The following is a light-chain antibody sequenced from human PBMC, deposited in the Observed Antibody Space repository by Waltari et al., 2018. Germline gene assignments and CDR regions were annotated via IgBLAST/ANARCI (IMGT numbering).Light chain of an antibody. Sequence: QSALTQPRSVSGSPGQSVTISCTGTSSDVGGYNYVSWYQQHPGQAPKLMIYDVSKRPSGVPDRFSGSKSGNTASLTISGLQAEDEADYYCCSYAGSYTFLFGGGTKLTVL. V-gene: IGLV2-11*01. CDR1: SSDVGGYNY. J-gene: IGLJ2*01. CDR3: CSYAGSYTFL. CDR2: DVS.